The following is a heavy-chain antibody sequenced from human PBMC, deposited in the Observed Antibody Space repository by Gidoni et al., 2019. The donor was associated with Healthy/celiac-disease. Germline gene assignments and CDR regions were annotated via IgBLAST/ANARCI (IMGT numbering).Heavy chain of an antibody. CDR3: ATRSIVGATTWRVYGMDV. Sequence: QVQLVQSGAEVKKPGSSVKVSCKASGGTFSSYAISWVRQAPGQGLEWMGGIIPIFGTANYAQKFQGRVTITADESTSTAYMELSSLRSEDTAVYYCATRSIVGATTWRVYGMDVWGQGTTVTVSS. V-gene: IGHV1-69*01. CDR1: GGTFSSYA. D-gene: IGHD1-26*01. CDR2: IIPIFGTA. J-gene: IGHJ6*02.